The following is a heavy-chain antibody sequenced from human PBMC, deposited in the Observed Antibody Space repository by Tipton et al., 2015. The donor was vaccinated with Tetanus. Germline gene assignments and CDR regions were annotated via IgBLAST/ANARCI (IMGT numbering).Heavy chain of an antibody. CDR1: GYDFNYYW. D-gene: IGHD2-15*01. Sequence: QLVQSGAEVKKPGESLKISCKASGYDFNYYWIGWVRQMPGKGLEWMGLIYPDDSDTRYSPSFQGQVTFSADESISTAYLQWSSLKASDTAIYYCASFSDGYFDYWGQGTLVTASS. J-gene: IGHJ4*02. V-gene: IGHV5-51*01. CDR3: ASFSDGYFDY. CDR2: IYPDDSDT.